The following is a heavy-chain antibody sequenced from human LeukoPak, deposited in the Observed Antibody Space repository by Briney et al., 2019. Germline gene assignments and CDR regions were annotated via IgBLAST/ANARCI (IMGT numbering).Heavy chain of an antibody. CDR3: AKATLRTTVVKGVLDY. D-gene: IGHD4-23*01. CDR2: MRYDGSKK. V-gene: IGHV3-30*02. Sequence: GGSLRLSCAASGFIFSTYGMHWVRQAPGKGLEWVAFMRYDGSKKYYADSVKGRFTISRDNSKNTLYLQMNSLRAEDTAVYYCAKATLRTTVVKGVLDYWGQGTLVTVSS. CDR1: GFIFSTYG. J-gene: IGHJ4*02.